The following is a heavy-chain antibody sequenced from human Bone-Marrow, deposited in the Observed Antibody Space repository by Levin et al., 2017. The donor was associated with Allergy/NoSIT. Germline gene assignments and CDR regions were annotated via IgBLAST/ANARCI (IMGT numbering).Heavy chain of an antibody. CDR3: ARGEGDIVVVPAAMLAFDI. CDR1: GGSISSYY. J-gene: IGHJ3*02. CDR2: IYYSGST. Sequence: SETLSLTCTVSGGSISSYYWSWIRQPPGKGLEWIGYIYYSGSTNYNPSLKSRVTISVDTSKNQFSLKLSSVTAADTAVYYCARGEGDIVVVPAAMLAFDIWGQGTMVTVSS. V-gene: IGHV4-59*08. D-gene: IGHD2-2*01.